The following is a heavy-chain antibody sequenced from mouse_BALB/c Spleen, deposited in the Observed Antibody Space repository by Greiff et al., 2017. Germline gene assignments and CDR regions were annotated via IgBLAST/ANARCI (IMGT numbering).Heavy chain of an antibody. V-gene: IGHV5-17*02. CDR2: ISSGSSTI. J-gene: IGHJ1*01. Sequence: DVKLVESGGGLVQPGGSRKLSCAASGFPFSSFGMHWVRQAPEKGLEWVAYISSGSSTIYYADTVKGRCTISRDNPKHTLFLQMTSLRSEDTAMDGCASAIDECYNGWYFDVWGEGTTVTVSA. CDR3: ASAIDECYNGWYFDV. D-gene: IGHD2-12*01. CDR1: GFPFSSFG.